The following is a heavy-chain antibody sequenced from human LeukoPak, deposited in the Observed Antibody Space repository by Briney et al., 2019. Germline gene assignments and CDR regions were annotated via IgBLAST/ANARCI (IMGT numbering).Heavy chain of an antibody. V-gene: IGHV1-69*13. CDR3: ATRPGPGRWELPFDI. J-gene: IGHJ3*02. CDR2: IIPIFGTA. Sequence: SVKVSCKASGGTFSSYAISWVRQAPGQGLEWMGGIIPIFGTANYAQKFQGRVTITADESTSTAYMELSSLRSEDTAVYYCATRPGPGRWELPFDIWGQGTMVTVSS. CDR1: GGTFSSYA. D-gene: IGHD1-26*01.